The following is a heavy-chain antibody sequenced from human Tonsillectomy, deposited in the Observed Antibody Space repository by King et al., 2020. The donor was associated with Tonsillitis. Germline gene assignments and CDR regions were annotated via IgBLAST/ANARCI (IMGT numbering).Heavy chain of an antibody. D-gene: IGHD6-13*01. V-gene: IGHV4-39*01. CDR2: IYYSGST. J-gene: IGHJ6*02. CDR1: GGSISSSSYY. CDR3: ARHFPYSSSYYYYYGMDV. Sequence: QLQESGPGLVKPSETLSLTCTVSGGSISSSSYYWGWIRQPPGKGLEWIGSIYYSGSTYYNPSLKSRVTISVDTSKNQFSLKLSSVTAADTAVYYCARHFPYSSSYYYYYGMDVWGQGTTVTVSS.